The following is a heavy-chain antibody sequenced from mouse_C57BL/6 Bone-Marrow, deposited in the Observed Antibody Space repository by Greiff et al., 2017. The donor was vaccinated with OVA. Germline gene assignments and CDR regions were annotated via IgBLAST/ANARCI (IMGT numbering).Heavy chain of an antibody. J-gene: IGHJ1*03. CDR3: AFYYGSSYRDFDV. Sequence: VQLQQSGPELVKPGASVKISCKASGYSFTDYNMNWVKQSNGKSLEWIGVSNPNYGTTSYNQKFKGKATVTVDQSSSTAYMQLNSLTSEDSAVYYCAFYYGSSYRDFDVWGTGTTVTVSS. CDR1: GYSFTDYN. V-gene: IGHV1-39*01. CDR2: SNPNYGTT. D-gene: IGHD1-1*01.